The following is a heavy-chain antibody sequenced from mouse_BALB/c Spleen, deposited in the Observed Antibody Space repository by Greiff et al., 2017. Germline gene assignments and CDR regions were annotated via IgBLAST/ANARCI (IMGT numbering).Heavy chain of an antibody. CDR2: IRNKANGYTT. Sequence: EVQGVESGGGLVQPGGSLRLSCATSGFTFTDYYMSWVRQPPGKALEWLGFIRNKANGYTTEYSASVKGRFTISRDNSQSILYLQMNTLRAEDSATYYCAREGTGYFDYWGQGTTLTVSS. V-gene: IGHV7-3*02. J-gene: IGHJ2*01. D-gene: IGHD3-3*01. CDR1: GFTFTDYY. CDR3: AREGTGYFDY.